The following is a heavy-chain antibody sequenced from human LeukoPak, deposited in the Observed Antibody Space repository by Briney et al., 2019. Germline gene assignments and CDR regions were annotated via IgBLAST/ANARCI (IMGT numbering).Heavy chain of an antibody. CDR2: IYYTGTA. CDR1: GGSISGSSYH. V-gene: IGHV4-39*07. J-gene: IGHJ2*01. CDR3: ARAGYDFWRRYFDL. Sequence: PSETLSLTCTVSGGSISGSSYHWGWIRQPPGKGLEWIGSIYYTGTAYYNLSLKSRVTISVDTSKNQFSLKLSSVTAADTAVYYCARAGYDFWRRYFDLWGRGTLVTVSS. D-gene: IGHD3-3*01.